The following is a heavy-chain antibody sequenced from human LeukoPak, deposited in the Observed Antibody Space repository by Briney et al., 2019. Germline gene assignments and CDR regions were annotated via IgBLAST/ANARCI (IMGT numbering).Heavy chain of an antibody. CDR3: ARDYVPSITMIVVSPHYGMDV. D-gene: IGHD3-22*01. CDR2: ISAYNGNT. Sequence: ASVKVSCKASGYTFTSYGISWVRQAPGQGLEWMGLISAYNGNTNYAQKLQGRVTMTTDTSTSTAYMELRSLRSDDTAVYYCARDYVPSITMIVVSPHYGMDVWGQGTTVTVSS. V-gene: IGHV1-18*01. CDR1: GYTFTSYG. J-gene: IGHJ6*02.